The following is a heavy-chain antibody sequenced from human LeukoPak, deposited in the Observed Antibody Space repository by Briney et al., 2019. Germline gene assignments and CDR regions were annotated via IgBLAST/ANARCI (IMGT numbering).Heavy chain of an antibody. V-gene: IGHV1-2*02. CDR1: GYTFTGYY. D-gene: IGHD3-3*01. CDR3: ARDLTWLAIFGLVPWYYYYMDV. J-gene: IGHJ6*03. Sequence: EASVKVSCKASGYTFTGYYIHWVPHAPGQGLGWMGWINPNRGGTNYAQKFQGRVTMTRDTSISTAYMELSRLRSDDTAVYYCARDLTWLAIFGLVPWYYYYMDVWGKGTTVTVSS. CDR2: INPNRGGT.